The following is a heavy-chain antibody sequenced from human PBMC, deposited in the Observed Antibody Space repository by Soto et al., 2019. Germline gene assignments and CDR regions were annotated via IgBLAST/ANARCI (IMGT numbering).Heavy chain of an antibody. CDR2: IYYSGST. D-gene: IGHD4-17*01. J-gene: IGHJ3*02. Sequence: QVQLQESGPGLVKPSETLSLTCTVSGGSISSYYWSWIRQPPGKGLEWIGYIYYSGSTNYNPSLKSRVTISVDTSKNQFALKLSSVTAADTAVYYCARTYGFDAFDIWGQGTRVTVSS. V-gene: IGHV4-59*01. CDR3: ARTYGFDAFDI. CDR1: GGSISSYY.